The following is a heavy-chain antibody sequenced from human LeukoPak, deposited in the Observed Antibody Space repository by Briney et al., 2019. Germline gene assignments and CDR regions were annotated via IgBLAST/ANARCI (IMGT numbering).Heavy chain of an antibody. CDR3: ARTIAFDI. J-gene: IGHJ3*02. Sequence: SETLSLTCTVSGGSISDYYWSWVRQPPGKGLEWIGYIYYSGSTNYNPSLKSRVTISVDTSKNQFSLKLSSVTAADTAVYYCARTIAFDIWGQGTMVPVSS. V-gene: IGHV4-59*01. CDR1: GGSISDYY. D-gene: IGHD3-10*01. CDR2: IYYSGST.